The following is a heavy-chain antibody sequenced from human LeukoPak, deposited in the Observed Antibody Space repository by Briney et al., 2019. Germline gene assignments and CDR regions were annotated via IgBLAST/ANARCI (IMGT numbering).Heavy chain of an antibody. CDR2: ISGSGGST. Sequence: PGGSLRLSCAASGFTFSSYAMSWVRQAPGKGLEWVSTISGSGGSTYYADSVKGRFTISRDNSKNTLYLQMNSLRAEDTAVYYCAKIHRGSTAPEDYWGQGTLVTVSS. CDR1: GFTFSSYA. J-gene: IGHJ4*02. D-gene: IGHD5/OR15-5a*01. CDR3: AKIHRGSTAPEDY. V-gene: IGHV3-23*01.